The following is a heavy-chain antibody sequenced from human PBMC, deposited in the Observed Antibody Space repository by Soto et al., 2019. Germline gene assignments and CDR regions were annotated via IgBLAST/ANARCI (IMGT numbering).Heavy chain of an antibody. D-gene: IGHD3-22*01. J-gene: IGHJ4*02. V-gene: IGHV3-23*01. CDR2: ISGSGGST. CDR3: AKVHGDYYDSSGYYNY. CDR1: GFTFSSYA. Sequence: PGVSLRLSCAASGFTFSSYAMSWVRQAPGKGLEWVSAISGSGGSTYYADSVKGRFTISRDNSKNTLYLQMNSLRAEDTAVYYCAKVHGDYYDSSGYYNYWGQGTLVTVSS.